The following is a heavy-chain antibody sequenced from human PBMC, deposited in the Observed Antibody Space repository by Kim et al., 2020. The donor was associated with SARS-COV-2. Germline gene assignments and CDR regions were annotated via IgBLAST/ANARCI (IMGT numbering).Heavy chain of an antibody. CDR3: ARLRFFDLYGMDV. J-gene: IGHJ6*02. Sequence: SETLSLTCTVSGGSISSSCYYWGWIRQPPGKGLEWIGSIYYSGSTYYNPSLKSRVIISVDTSKNQFSLKLSSVTAADTAVYYCARLRFFDLYGMDVWGQGTTVTVSS. CDR1: GGSISSSCYY. D-gene: IGHD3-9*01. CDR2: IYYSGST. V-gene: IGHV4-39*01.